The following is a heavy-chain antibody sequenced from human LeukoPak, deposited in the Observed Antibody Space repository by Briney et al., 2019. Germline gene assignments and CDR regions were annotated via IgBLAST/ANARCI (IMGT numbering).Heavy chain of an antibody. Sequence: SQTLSLTCTVSGGSISSGGYYWSWIRQHPGKGLEWIGYIYYSGSTYYNPSLKSRVTISVDTSKNQFSLKLSSVTAADTAVCYCARSGAEPRGYYDFWSGYSEYYFDYWGQGTLVTVSS. J-gene: IGHJ4*02. CDR1: GGSISSGGYY. CDR2: IYYSGST. D-gene: IGHD3-3*01. CDR3: ARSGAEPRGYYDFWSGYSEYYFDY. V-gene: IGHV4-31*03.